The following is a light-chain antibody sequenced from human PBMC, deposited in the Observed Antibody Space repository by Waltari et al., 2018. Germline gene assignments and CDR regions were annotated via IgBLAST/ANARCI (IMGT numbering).Light chain of an antibody. J-gene: IGLJ3*02. CDR3: AAWDDRMNGHWV. Sequence: QSVLTQSPSASGTPGQRVTISCSGSSSNIGDNVVNWYQQLPGKAPKLLMHRNDQRPSGVPDRFSASKSGTSASLAISGLQSEDEADYYCAAWDDRMNGHWVFGGGTKVTVL. CDR2: RND. V-gene: IGLV1-44*01. CDR1: SSNIGDNV.